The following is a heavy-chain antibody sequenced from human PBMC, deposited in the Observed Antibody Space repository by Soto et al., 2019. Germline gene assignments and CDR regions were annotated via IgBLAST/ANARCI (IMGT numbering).Heavy chain of an antibody. CDR1: GGTFSSYA. J-gene: IGHJ5*02. D-gene: IGHD3-3*01. CDR2: IIPIFGTA. V-gene: IGHV1-69*13. Sequence: SVKVSCKASGGTFSSYAISWVRQAPGQGLEWMGGIIPIFGTANYAQRFQGRVTITADESTSTAYMELSSLRSEDTAVYYCARESRRITIFGVVTPPNWFDPWGQGTLVTVSS. CDR3: ARESRRITIFGVVTPPNWFDP.